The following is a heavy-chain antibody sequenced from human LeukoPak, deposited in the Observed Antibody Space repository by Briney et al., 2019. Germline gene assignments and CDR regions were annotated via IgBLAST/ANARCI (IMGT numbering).Heavy chain of an antibody. J-gene: IGHJ4*01. D-gene: IGHD3-9*01. V-gene: IGHV1-46*01. Sequence: GASVKVSCKASGYTFTSYYMHWVRQAPGQGLEWMGIINPSGGSTSYAQKFQGRVTMTRDTSISTAYMELSRLRSDDTAVYYCARDYDILTGLLDYWGQEPWSPSPQ. CDR3: ARDYDILTGLLDY. CDR1: GYTFTSYY. CDR2: INPSGGST.